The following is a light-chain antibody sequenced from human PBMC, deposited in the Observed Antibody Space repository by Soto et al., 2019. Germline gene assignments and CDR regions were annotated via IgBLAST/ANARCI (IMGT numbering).Light chain of an antibody. CDR1: SSDIGSHDF. V-gene: IGLV2-14*01. J-gene: IGLJ3*02. CDR2: EVI. CDR3: SSYTSSDNLV. Sequence: QSVLTQPASVSGSPGQSITISCTGSSSDIGSHDFVSWYQQHPGKAPKLMIFEVINRPSGVSNRFSGSKSDNTASLTISGLQAEDEADYYCSSYTSSDNLVFGGGTKLTVL.